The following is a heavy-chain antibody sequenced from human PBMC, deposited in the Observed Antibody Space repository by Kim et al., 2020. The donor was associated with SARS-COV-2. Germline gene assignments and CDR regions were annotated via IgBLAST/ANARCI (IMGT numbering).Heavy chain of an antibody. V-gene: IGHV3-66*01. Sequence: ADAVKGRFTISRDNSKNTLYLQMNSLRAEDTAVYYCARAVYYGSGSYSDYWGQGTLVTVSS. J-gene: IGHJ4*02. CDR3: ARAVYYGSGSYSDY. D-gene: IGHD3-10*01.